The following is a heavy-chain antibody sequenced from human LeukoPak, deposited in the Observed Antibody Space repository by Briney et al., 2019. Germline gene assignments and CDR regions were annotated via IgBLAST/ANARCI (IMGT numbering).Heavy chain of an antibody. CDR1: GGSFSGYY. D-gene: IGHD3/OR15-3a*01. CDR2: INHSGST. J-gene: IGHJ4*02. CDR3: ARQTGSGLFTLP. Sequence: SETLSLTCAVYGGSFSGYYWSWIRQPPGKGLEWIGEINHSGSTNYNPSLKSRVTISVDTSKNQFSLKLSSVTAADTAVYYCARQTGSGLFTLPGAQGTLVTVSS. V-gene: IGHV4-34*01.